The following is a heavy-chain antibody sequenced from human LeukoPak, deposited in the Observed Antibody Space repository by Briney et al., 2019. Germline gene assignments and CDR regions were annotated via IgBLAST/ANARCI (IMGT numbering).Heavy chain of an antibody. CDR1: GYTFTSYD. J-gene: IGHJ6*03. Sequence: GASVKVSCKASGYTFTSYDINWVRQATGQGLEWMGWMNPKSGNTGYAQKFQGGVTIDRNTSISTTYMELSSLRSEDTAVYYCARRSGGAYYYYMDVWGKGTTVTVSS. D-gene: IGHD3-10*01. V-gene: IGHV1-8*03. CDR2: MNPKSGNT. CDR3: ARRSGGAYYYYMDV.